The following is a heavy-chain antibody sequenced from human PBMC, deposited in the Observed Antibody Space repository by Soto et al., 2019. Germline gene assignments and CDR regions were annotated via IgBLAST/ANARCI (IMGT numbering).Heavy chain of an antibody. J-gene: IGHJ6*04. V-gene: IGHV1-2*02. D-gene: IGHD6-13*01. CDR1: GYTFTGYY. CDR2: INPNSGGT. Sequence: QVQLVQSGAEVKKPGASVKVSCKASGYTFTGYYMHWVRQAPGQGLEWMGWINPNSGGTNYAQKFQGRVTMTRDTSIRTACMEMSRLRSDDTAAYYCASLFTSSWISYYSAIDGWRKGTTVTVSP. CDR3: ASLFTSSWISYYSAIDG.